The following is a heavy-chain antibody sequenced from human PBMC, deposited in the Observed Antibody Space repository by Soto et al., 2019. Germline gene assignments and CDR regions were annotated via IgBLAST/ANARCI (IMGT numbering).Heavy chain of an antibody. Sequence: PSETLSLTCTVSGGSISSYYWSWIRQPPGKGLEWIGYIYYSGSTNYNPSLKSRVTISVDTSKNQFSLKLSSVTAADTAVYYCARGVVVAHHFGYWGQGTLVTVSS. V-gene: IGHV4-59*01. CDR2: IYYSGST. CDR1: GGSISSYY. D-gene: IGHD2-15*01. J-gene: IGHJ4*02. CDR3: ARGVVVAHHFGY.